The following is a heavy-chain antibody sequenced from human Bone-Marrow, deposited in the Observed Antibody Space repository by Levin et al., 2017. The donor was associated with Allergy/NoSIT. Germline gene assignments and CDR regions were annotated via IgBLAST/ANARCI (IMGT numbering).Heavy chain of an antibody. CDR2: ITGGTFNT. Sequence: GGSLRLSCAVSGFTISEYAMAWVRQAPGKGLEWVSVITGGTFNTYYGDSVKGRFTVSRDDSKDTLYLELNSLGGEDTAVYYCAKKQGGTSGFSFDVWGQGTMVTVSS. D-gene: IGHD2-15*01. CDR1: GFTISEYA. CDR3: AKKQGGTSGFSFDV. J-gene: IGHJ3*01. V-gene: IGHV3-23*01.